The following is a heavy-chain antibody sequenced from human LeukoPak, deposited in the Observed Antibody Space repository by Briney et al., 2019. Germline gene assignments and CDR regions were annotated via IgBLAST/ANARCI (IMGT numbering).Heavy chain of an antibody. CDR2: INTNTGNP. Sequence: ASVKVSCKASGYTFTSYAMNWVRQAPGQGLEWMGWINTNTGNPTYAQGFTGRFVFSLDTSVSTAYLQISSLKAEDTAVYYCARLAVEDYYYYYMDVWGKGTTVTVSS. D-gene: IGHD6-19*01. CDR3: ARLAVEDYYYYYMDV. V-gene: IGHV7-4-1*02. J-gene: IGHJ6*03. CDR1: GYTFTSYA.